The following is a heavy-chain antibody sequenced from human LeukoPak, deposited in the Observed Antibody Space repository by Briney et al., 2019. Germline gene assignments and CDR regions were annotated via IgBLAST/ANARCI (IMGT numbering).Heavy chain of an antibody. J-gene: IGHJ6*02. CDR3: TTYCSSTMCPRYNFDV. V-gene: IGHV3-15*01. CDR1: GFTFTDSW. D-gene: IGHD2-2*01. Sequence: GGSLRLSCAASGFTFTDSWMTWVRQAPGKGLECVSRIKSKADGGTTEYSAHVRVRFSISRYESKKTLYLQSNRPKTKDTAVYYCTTYCSSTMCPRYNFDVWGQGTTVTVSS. CDR2: IKSKADGGTT.